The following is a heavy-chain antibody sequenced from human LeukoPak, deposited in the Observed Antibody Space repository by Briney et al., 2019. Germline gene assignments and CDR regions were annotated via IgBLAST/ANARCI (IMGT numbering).Heavy chain of an antibody. CDR1: GCSFSGYY. CDR2: INHSGST. D-gene: IGHD2-15*01. V-gene: IGHV4-34*01. CDR3: ERGRGYCSGGSCYRYYYYGMDV. J-gene: IGHJ6*02. Sequence: SETLSLTCAVYGCSFSGYYWSWILQRPGKGLEGIGEINHSGSTNYNPSLKSRVTISVDTSKNQFSLKLSSVTAADTAVYSCERGRGYCSGGSCYRYYYYGMDVWGQGTTVTVSS.